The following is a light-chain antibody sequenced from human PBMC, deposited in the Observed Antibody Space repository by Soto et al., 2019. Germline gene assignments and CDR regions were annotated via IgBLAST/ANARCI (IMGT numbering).Light chain of an antibody. Sequence: EILMTQSPATLSVSPGERATLSCGASQSVSSNLAWYQQKPGQAPRLLIYGASTRATGIPARLSGSGYGTDLTITISSLKYEDFEVYYCQQYNNWPLTFGGGTKVDIK. CDR3: QQYNNWPLT. J-gene: IGKJ4*01. CDR1: QSVSSN. V-gene: IGKV3-15*01. CDR2: GAS.